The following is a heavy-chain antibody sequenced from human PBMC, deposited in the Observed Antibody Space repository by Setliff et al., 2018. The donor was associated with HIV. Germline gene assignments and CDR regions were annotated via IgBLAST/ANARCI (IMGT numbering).Heavy chain of an antibody. Sequence: ASVKVSCKASGYTFTNYDISWVRQAPGQGLEWMGCISAHNGKTNYAQTFQGRVTMTEDTSIDTAYMELTRLRSEDTAVYYCAIDGAGGWLRPMPDYWGQGTLVTVSS. D-gene: IGHD5-12*01. CDR1: GYTFTNYD. V-gene: IGHV1-18*01. CDR2: ISAHNGKT. J-gene: IGHJ4*02. CDR3: AIDGAGGWLRPMPDY.